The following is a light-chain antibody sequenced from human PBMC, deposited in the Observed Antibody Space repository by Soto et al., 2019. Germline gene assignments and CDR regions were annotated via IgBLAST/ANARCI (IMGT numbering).Light chain of an antibody. Sequence: QSVLTQPASVSGSPGQSITVSYTGSRNDVGNYNLVSWYQQSPGKAPKLLIYEDSKRPSGVSNRFSGSKSGDTASLTISGLQTEDEADYYCCSYTGATTAYVFGTGTKVTVL. V-gene: IGLV2-23*01. CDR3: CSYTGATTAYV. CDR1: RNDVGNYNL. J-gene: IGLJ1*01. CDR2: EDS.